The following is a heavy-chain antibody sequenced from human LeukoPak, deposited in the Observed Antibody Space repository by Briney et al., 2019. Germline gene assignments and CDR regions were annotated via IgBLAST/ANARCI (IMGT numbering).Heavy chain of an antibody. J-gene: IGHJ4*02. D-gene: IGHD5-12*01. CDR3: ARIAQYSCYDVFDY. V-gene: IGHV2-70*20. CDR1: GFSLSTRGMC. Sequence: SGPTLVNPTQTLTLTCTFSGFSLSTRGMCVSWVRQPPGKALEWLALIDWDDDKYYSTSLKTRLTISKGTSKNQVVLTMTNMDPVDTATYYCARIAQYSCYDVFDYWGQGTLVTVSS. CDR2: IDWDDDK.